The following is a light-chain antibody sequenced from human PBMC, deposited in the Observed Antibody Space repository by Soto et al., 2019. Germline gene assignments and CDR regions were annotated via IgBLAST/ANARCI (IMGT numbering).Light chain of an antibody. J-gene: IGKJ1*01. CDR2: GAS. Sequence: EIVMTQSPATLSVSPGERATLSCRASQSVSSNLAWYQQKPGQAPRLLIYGASTRATGIPARFSGSGSGTEFTLTISSLQSEDFAVYYCQQYYSWPRTFGQGTKV. V-gene: IGKV3-15*01. CDR1: QSVSSN. CDR3: QQYYSWPRT.